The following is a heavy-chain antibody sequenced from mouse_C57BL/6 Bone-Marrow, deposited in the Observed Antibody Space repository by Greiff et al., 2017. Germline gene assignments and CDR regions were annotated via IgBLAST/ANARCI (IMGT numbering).Heavy chain of an antibody. V-gene: IGHV1-69*01. CDR2: IDPSDSYT. D-gene: IGHD2-4*01. CDR1: GYTFTSYW. CDR3: AVDYPAWFAD. J-gene: IGHJ3*01. Sequence: QVQLQQPGAELVMPGASVKLSCKASGYTFTSYWMHWVKQRPGQGLEWIGEIDPSDSYTNYNQKFKGKSTLTVDKSSSTAYMQLSSLASEDSAVYYCAVDYPAWFADWGQGTLVTVSA.